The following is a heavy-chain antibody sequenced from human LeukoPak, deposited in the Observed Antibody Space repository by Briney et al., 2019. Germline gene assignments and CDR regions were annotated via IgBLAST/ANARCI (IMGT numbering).Heavy chain of an antibody. Sequence: SVKVSCKASGGTFSSYAISWVRQAPGQGLEWMGRIIPILGIANYAQKFQGRVTITADKSTSTAYMELSSLRSEDTAVYYCARVDFCSGYTHYYYYYGMDVWGQGTTVTVSS. D-gene: IGHD3-3*01. CDR1: GGTFSSYA. J-gene: IGHJ6*02. CDR3: ARVDFCSGYTHYYYYYGMDV. CDR2: IIPILGIA. V-gene: IGHV1-69*04.